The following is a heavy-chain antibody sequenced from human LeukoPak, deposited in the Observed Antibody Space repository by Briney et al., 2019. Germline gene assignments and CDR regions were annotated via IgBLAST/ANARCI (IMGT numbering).Heavy chain of an antibody. CDR1: GYRFTSYW. CDR2: IYPGDSDT. CDR3: ARFATTVVKHYCQL. V-gene: IGHV5-51*03. Sequence: GESLKISCKGPGYRFTSYWIGWVRQLPGKGLEWMGIIYPGDSDTRYRLSVQGQVTISAHQCIRTDYLQWSSVKAADRAMYYCARFATTVVKHYCQLWREGTLVSVSS. J-gene: IGHJ4*02. D-gene: IGHD4-23*01.